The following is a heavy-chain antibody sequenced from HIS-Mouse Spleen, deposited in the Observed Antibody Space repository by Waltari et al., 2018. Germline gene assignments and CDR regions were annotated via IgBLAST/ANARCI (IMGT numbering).Heavy chain of an antibody. V-gene: IGHV1-18*01. CDR1: GYTFTSYG. CDR3: ARKGYYYGSGSYWYFDL. D-gene: IGHD3-10*01. J-gene: IGHJ2*01. Sequence: QVQLVQSGAEVKKPGASVKVSCKASGYTFTSYGISWVRRAPGQGLEWMGWISAYNGNTNYAQKLQGRVTMTTDTSTSTAYMELRSLRSDDTAVYYCARKGYYYGSGSYWYFDLWGRGTLVTVSS. CDR2: ISAYNGNT.